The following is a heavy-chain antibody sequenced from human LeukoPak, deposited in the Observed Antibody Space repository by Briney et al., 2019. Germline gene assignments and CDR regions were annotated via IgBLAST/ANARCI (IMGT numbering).Heavy chain of an antibody. Sequence: GGSLRLSCAASGFTFATYSMSWVRQAPGKGLEWVSSISSSSSYIYYADSVKGRFTISRDNAKNSLYLQMNSLRAEDTAVYYCARGSGLGYPDYWGQGTLVTVSS. D-gene: IGHD2-15*01. CDR1: GFTFATYS. V-gene: IGHV3-21*01. J-gene: IGHJ4*02. CDR3: ARGSGLGYPDY. CDR2: ISSSSSYI.